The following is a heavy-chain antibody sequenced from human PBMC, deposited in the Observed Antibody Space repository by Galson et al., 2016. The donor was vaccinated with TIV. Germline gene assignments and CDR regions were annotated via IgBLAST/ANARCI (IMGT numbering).Heavy chain of an antibody. J-gene: IGHJ4*02. CDR2: ISGGGGST. D-gene: IGHD3-22*01. CDR3: AKMDSSGLSYARRFDY. Sequence: SLRLSCAASGITFSSYAMSWVRQAPGKGLEWVSAISGGGGSTYYADSVEGRFTISKDNSKRTLYLQLDSLRVEDTAVYYCAKMDSSGLSYARRFDYWGQGTLVTVSS. CDR1: GITFSSYA. V-gene: IGHV3-23*01.